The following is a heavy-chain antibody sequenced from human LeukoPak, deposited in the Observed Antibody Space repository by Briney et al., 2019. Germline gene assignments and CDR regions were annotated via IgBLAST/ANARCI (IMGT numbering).Heavy chain of an antibody. CDR3: TRTDSASSIDY. V-gene: IGHV4-59*08. D-gene: IGHD1-26*01. Sequence: SETLSLTCTVSGGSISTYYWSWIRQPPGKGLEWIGYIYYSGSTNYNPSLKSRVTISVDTSRNQFSLKLSSVTAADTAVYYCTRTDSASSIDYWGQGTLVTVSA. J-gene: IGHJ4*02. CDR1: GGSISTYY. CDR2: IYYSGST.